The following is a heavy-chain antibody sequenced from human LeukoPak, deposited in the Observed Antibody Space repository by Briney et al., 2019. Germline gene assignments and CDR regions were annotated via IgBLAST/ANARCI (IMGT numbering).Heavy chain of an antibody. J-gene: IGHJ4*02. D-gene: IGHD2-15*01. CDR1: GFTFSSYA. CDR3: AKEVTGGYCSGGNCYAYFEY. V-gene: IGHV3-23*01. Sequence: HPGGSLRLSCAASGFTFSSYAMSWVRQAPGKGLEWVSGSSGTGATTYYADSVKGRFTISRDNAKNTLFLTMSSLRAEDTAAYYCAKEVTGGYCSGGNCYAYFEYWGQGTLVTVSS. CDR2: SSGTGATT.